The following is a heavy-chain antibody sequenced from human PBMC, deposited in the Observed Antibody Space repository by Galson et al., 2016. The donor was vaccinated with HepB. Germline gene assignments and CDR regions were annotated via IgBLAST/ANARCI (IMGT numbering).Heavy chain of an antibody. CDR1: GGSVSGQY. D-gene: IGHD3-10*01. Sequence: TLSLTCTVSGGSVSGQYWNWIRQPPGKGLEWIGYISNSGDSKYKPSLQSRVTISIDTFRHQFSLNLLSVTAADTAVYYCARSFGSGNYLDSWGQGALVTVSS. CDR2: ISNSGDS. J-gene: IGHJ5*01. CDR3: ARSFGSGNYLDS. V-gene: IGHV4-59*02.